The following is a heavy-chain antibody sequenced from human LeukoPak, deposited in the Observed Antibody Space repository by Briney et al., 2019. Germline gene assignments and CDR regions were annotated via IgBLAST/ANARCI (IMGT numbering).Heavy chain of an antibody. V-gene: IGHV1-46*01. CDR1: GYTFTSYY. D-gene: IGHD4-11*01. CDR2: INPSGGST. J-gene: IGHJ6*03. CDR3: ARGHLDDSYYYYYMDV. Sequence: ASVKVSCKASGYTFTSYYMHWVRQAPGQGLEWMGIINPSGGSTSYAQKFQGRVTMTRDTSTSTVYMELSSLRSEDTAVYYCARGHLDDSYYYYYMDVWGKGTTVTVSS.